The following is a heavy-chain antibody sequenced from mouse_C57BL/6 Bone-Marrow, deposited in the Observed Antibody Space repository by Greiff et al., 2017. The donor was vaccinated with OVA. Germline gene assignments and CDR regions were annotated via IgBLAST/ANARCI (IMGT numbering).Heavy chain of an antibody. J-gene: IGHJ4*01. V-gene: IGHV14-4*01. CDR1: GFNIKDDY. D-gene: IGHD1-1*01. CDR2: IDPENGDT. Sequence: EVQLQESGAELVRPGASVKLSCTASGFNIKDDYMHWVKQRPEQGLEWIGWIDPENGDTEYASKFQGKATITADTSSNTAYLQLSSLTSEDTAVYYCTTTHYYGSSIYYAMDYWGQGTSVTVSS. CDR3: TTTHYYGSSIYYAMDY.